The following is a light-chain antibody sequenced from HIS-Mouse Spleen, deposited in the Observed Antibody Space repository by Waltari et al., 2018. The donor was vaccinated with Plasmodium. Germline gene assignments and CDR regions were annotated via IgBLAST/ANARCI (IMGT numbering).Light chain of an antibody. CDR1: QSVSSN. J-gene: IGKJ1*01. V-gene: IGKV3-15*01. Sequence: EIVMTQSPATLSVSPGERATLSCRASQSVSSNLAWYQHKPGQAPRLLIYGASTRATGIPARFSGSGSGTEFTLTISSLQSEDFAVYYCQQYNNWPFTFGQGTKVEIK. CDR3: QQYNNWPFT. CDR2: GAS.